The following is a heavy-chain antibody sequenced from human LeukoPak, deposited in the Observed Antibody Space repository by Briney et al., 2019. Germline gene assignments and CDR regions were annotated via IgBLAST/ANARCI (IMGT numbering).Heavy chain of an antibody. V-gene: IGHV1-8*01. CDR1: GYTFTSYD. CDR2: MNPNSGNT. D-gene: IGHD4-17*01. Sequence: GESLKISCRASGYTFTSYDINWVRQATGQGLEWMGWMNPNSGNTGYAQKFQGRVTMTRNTSISTAYMELSSLRSEDTAVYYCARSGNYGDYFNWFDPWGQGTLVTVSS. CDR3: ARSGNYGDYFNWFDP. J-gene: IGHJ5*02.